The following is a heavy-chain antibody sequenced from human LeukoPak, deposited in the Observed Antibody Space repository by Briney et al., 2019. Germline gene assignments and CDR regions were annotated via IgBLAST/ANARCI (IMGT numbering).Heavy chain of an antibody. J-gene: IGHJ5*02. CDR2: INSDGRTT. CDR3: AKSRGVSP. V-gene: IGHV3-74*01. D-gene: IGHD3-10*01. Sequence: PGGSLRLSCAATGFSFSSFWMHWVRQVPGKGLLWVSGINSDGRTTGYADSVKGRFTISRDNAKNTLYLQMNSLRAEDTAVYYCAKSRGVSPWGQGTLVTVSS. CDR1: GFSFSSFW.